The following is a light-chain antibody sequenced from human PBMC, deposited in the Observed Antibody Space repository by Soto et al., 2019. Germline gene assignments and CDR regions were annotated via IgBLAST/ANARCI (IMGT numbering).Light chain of an antibody. Sequence: QSVLIQPASVSGSPGQSITIPCTGTSRDVGGSNYVSWYQHHPHRAPKLLIYEVSYRPSGVSSRFSGSKSGNTASLTISGLQADDEADYYCSSFVGPYTYVFGTGTKVTVL. J-gene: IGLJ1*01. CDR3: SSFVGPYTYV. CDR1: SRDVGGSNY. CDR2: EVS. V-gene: IGLV2-14*01.